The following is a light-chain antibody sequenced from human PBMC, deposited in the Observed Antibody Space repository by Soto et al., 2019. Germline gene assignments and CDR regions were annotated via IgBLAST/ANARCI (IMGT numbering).Light chain of an antibody. Sequence: QSVLTQPASVSGSPGQSITISCTGTSSDIGGYNYVSWYQQHPDKAPKLMIYDVGDRPSGVSNRFSGSKSGNTASLTISGLQAEDEADYYCSSYTSSSHVVFGGGTKLTVL. J-gene: IGLJ2*01. V-gene: IGLV2-14*03. CDR1: SSDIGGYNY. CDR2: DVG. CDR3: SSYTSSSHVV.